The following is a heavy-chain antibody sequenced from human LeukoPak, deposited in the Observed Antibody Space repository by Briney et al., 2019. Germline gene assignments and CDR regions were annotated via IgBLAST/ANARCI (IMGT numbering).Heavy chain of an antibody. V-gene: IGHV4-34*01. Sequence: SETLSLTCAVYGGTFRGYFWSWIRQPPGKRLEWIGEINHSGTTNYNPSLRSRVTMSADTSKNQFSLRLSSVTAADTAVYYCARGVSSSWYDYWGQGTLVTVSS. CDR2: INHSGTT. D-gene: IGHD6-13*01. CDR3: ARGVSSSWYDY. CDR1: GGTFRGYF. J-gene: IGHJ4*02.